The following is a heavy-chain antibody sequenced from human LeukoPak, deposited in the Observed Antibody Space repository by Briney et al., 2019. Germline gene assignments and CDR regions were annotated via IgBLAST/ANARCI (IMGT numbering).Heavy chain of an antibody. CDR2: ISSSSSYI. D-gene: IGHD6-13*01. CDR1: GFTFSSYS. J-gene: IGHJ4*02. CDR3: ARDLGIAANDY. Sequence: PGGSLRLSCAASGFTFSSYSMNWVRQAPGKGLEWVSSISSSSSYIYYADSVKGRFTISRDNAKNSLYLQMNSLRSDDTAVYYCARDLGIAANDYWGQGTLVTVSS. V-gene: IGHV3-21*04.